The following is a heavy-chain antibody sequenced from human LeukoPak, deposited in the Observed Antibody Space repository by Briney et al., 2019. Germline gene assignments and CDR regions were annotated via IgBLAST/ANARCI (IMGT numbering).Heavy chain of an antibody. Sequence: GGSLRLSCAASGFTFSSYTMNWVRPAPGKGPEWVSSITSSSSYIYYADSVKGRFTISRDNAKNSLYLQMNSLRAEDTAVYYCAELGITMIGGVWGKGTTVTISS. CDR3: AELGITMIGGV. CDR1: GFTFSSYT. D-gene: IGHD3-10*02. V-gene: IGHV3-21*01. CDR2: ITSSSSYI. J-gene: IGHJ6*04.